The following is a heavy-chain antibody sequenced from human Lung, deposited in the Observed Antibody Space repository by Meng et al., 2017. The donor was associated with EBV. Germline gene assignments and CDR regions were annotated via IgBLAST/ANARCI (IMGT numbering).Heavy chain of an antibody. CDR1: GFTFSSYS. CDR3: ARDRCSGGSCYST. J-gene: IGHJ5*02. Sequence: EVQLVESGGXXXXXGXSLXLSCAASGFTFSSYSMNWVRQAPGKGLEWVSSISSSSSYIYYADSVKGRFTISRDNAKNSLYLQMNSLRAEDTAVYYCARDRCSGGSCYSTWGQGTLVTVSS. V-gene: IGHV3-21*01. CDR2: ISSSSSYI. D-gene: IGHD2-15*01.